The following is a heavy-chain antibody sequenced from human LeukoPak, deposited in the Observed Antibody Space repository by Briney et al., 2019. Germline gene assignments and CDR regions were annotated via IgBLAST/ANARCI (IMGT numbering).Heavy chain of an antibody. Sequence: SETLSLTCTVSGDSISSSTYYWGWIRQSPGKGLEWIGSIYYSGSTSYNPSLKSRVTISGDTSNNQFSLNLSSVTAADMAMYYCARYRIDLYFFDFWGQGTLVTVSS. D-gene: IGHD2-15*01. CDR2: IYYSGST. CDR3: ARYRIDLYFFDF. CDR1: GDSISSSTYY. V-gene: IGHV4-39*01. J-gene: IGHJ4*02.